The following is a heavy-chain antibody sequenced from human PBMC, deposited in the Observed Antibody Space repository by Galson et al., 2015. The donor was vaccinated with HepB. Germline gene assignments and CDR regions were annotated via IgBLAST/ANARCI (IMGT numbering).Heavy chain of an antibody. Sequence: SLRLSCAASGFTFSSYAMHWVRQAPGKGLECVAVISYDGSNKYYADSVKGRFTISRDNSKNTLYLQMNSLRAEDTAVYYCAREYYNYSNGYSGCMDDWGQGTTVTVSS. J-gene: IGHJ6*02. V-gene: IGHV3-30-3*01. CDR1: GFTFSSYA. CDR3: AREYYNYSNGYSGCMDD. D-gene: IGHD3-22*01. CDR2: ISYDGSNK.